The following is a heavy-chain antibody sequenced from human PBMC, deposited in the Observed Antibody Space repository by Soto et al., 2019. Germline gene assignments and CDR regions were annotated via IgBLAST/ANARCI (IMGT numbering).Heavy chain of an antibody. Sequence: SETRSLTCSGSGESISSSPYYWGWIRQPPGKGLEGIVSFHYPGTTDPNPSLRRRVTTSVDTSTNQFSLRLPSVTAAASSFYYCARLVIRGVILVWGLGSLVTVSS. CDR2: FHYPGTT. V-gene: IGHV4-39*01. D-gene: IGHD3-10*01. J-gene: IGHJ4*02. CDR1: GESISSSPYY. CDR3: ARLVIRGVILV.